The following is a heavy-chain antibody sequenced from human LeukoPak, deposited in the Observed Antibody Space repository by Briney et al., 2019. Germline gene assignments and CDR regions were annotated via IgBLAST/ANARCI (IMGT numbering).Heavy chain of an antibody. V-gene: IGHV3-7*01. Sequence: PGGSPRLSCAASGFIFSSYWMSWVRQAPGKGLEWVAKIKQDGSEKYYVDSVKGRFTISRHNAKNSLYLQMTSLRADDTAVYYCARVSSSGWDYYYYYYMDVWGKGTTVTVSS. CDR2: IKQDGSEK. J-gene: IGHJ6*03. CDR1: GFIFSSYW. CDR3: ARVSSSGWDYYYYYYMDV. D-gene: IGHD6-19*01.